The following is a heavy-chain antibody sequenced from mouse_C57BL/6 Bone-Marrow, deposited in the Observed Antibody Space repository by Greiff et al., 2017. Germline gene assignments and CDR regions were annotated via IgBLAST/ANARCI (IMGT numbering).Heavy chain of an antibody. V-gene: IGHV14-3*01. Sequence: VQLQQPVAELVRPGASVKLSCTASGFNIKNTYMHWVKQRPERGLEWIGRIDPANGNTKYAPKFQGKATITADTASSTAYLQLSSLTSEDAAIYYCDRAEDGYFLYYCAIDYWGQGTSVTVSS. CDR1: GFNIKNTY. D-gene: IGHD2-3*01. CDR2: IDPANGNT. CDR3: DRAEDGYFLYYCAIDY. J-gene: IGHJ4*01.